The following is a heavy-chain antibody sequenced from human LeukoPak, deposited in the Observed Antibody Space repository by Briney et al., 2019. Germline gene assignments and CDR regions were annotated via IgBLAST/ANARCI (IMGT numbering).Heavy chain of an antibody. V-gene: IGHV1-2*02. CDR3: ARSSIIAAAGPYYFDY. J-gene: IGHJ4*02. Sequence: ASVKVSCKASGYILTDYYMHWVRQAPGQGLEWMGWINPNSGDTNYAQKFQGRATMTRDTSISTVYMELRRLRYDDTAAYYCARSSIIAAAGPYYFDYWGQGTLVTVSS. CDR1: GYILTDYY. D-gene: IGHD6-13*01. CDR2: INPNSGDT.